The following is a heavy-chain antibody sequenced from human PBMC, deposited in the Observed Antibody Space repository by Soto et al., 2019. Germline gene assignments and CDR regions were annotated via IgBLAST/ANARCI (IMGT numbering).Heavy chain of an antibody. V-gene: IGHV1-18*01. CDR1: RCTFTSYG. J-gene: IGHJ3*02. D-gene: IGHD4-17*01. CDR2: ISAYNGNT. CDR3: ARDYGDYDAFDI. Sequence: ASAKVSSKYSRCTFTSYGSSLLRQAPGQGLEWMGWISAYNGNTNYAQKLQGRVTMTTDTSTSTAYMELRSLRSDDTAVYYCARDYGDYDAFDIWGQGTMVTVSS.